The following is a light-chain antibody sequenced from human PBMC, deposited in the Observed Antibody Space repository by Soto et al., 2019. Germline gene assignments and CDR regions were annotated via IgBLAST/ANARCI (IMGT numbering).Light chain of an antibody. Sequence: QINPAPFSLSCSVGDKGILTCRASQSKGRFLSWYQQKPGKAPKLLIYAASSLQSGVPSRFSGSGSGTDFTLTITSLQPEDFATYYCQQSYNSPYTFGQGTKLEIK. J-gene: IGKJ2*01. CDR3: QQSYNSPYT. CDR1: QSKGRF. V-gene: IGKV1-39*01. CDR2: AAS.